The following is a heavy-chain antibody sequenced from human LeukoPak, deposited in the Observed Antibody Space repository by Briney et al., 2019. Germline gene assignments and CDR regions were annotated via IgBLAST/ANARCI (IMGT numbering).Heavy chain of an antibody. CDR1: GYTFATYA. CDR2: INPNSGGT. Sequence: ASVKVSCKASGYTFATYAMDWVRQAPGQGLEWMGWINPNSGGTNYAQKFQGRVTMTRDTSTSTVYMELSSLRSEDTAVYYCAREHRVGGSGWFGELADWGQGTLVTVSS. V-gene: IGHV1-2*02. J-gene: IGHJ4*02. CDR3: AREHRVGGSGWFGELAD. D-gene: IGHD3-10*01.